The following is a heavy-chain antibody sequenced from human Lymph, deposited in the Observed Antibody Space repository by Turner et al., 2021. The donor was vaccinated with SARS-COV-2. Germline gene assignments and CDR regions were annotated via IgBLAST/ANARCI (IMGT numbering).Heavy chain of an antibody. CDR1: GFTFSSYA. CDR2: IGGSGGST. CDR3: AKEGDTAMVNFDY. D-gene: IGHD5-18*01. V-gene: IGHV3-23*01. Sequence: EVQLLESGGGLVQPGGSLRLSCAASGFTFSSYAMSWVRQAQGKGLELVSAIGGSGGSTYYADSVKGRFTISRDNSKNTLYLQMNSLRAEDTAVYYCAKEGDTAMVNFDYWGQGTLVTVSS. J-gene: IGHJ4*02.